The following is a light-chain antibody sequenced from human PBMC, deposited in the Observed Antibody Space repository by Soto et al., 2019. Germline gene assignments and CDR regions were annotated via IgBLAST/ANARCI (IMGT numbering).Light chain of an antibody. V-gene: IGLV2-23*01. J-gene: IGLJ2*01. CDR2: EGR. Sequence: QSALTQPASVSXSPGQSITISCTGTSSDIGYYNLVSWYQQHPGKAPKLMIYEGRKRPSGVSNRFSGSKSGNTASLTISGLQADDEADYYCCSYAGSSVLFGGGTKLTVL. CDR3: CSYAGSSVL. CDR1: SSDIGYYNL.